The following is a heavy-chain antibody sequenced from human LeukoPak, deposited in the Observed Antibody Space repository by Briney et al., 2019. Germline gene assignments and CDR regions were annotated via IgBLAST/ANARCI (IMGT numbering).Heavy chain of an antibody. V-gene: IGHV3-30*02. CDR3: AKASGDIVVVPAAIGAFDI. J-gene: IGHJ3*02. Sequence: PGGSLRLSCAASGFTFSSYGMHWVRQAPGKGLEWVAFIRCDGSNKYYADSVKGRFTISRDNSKNTLYLQMNSLRAEDTAVYYCAKASGDIVVVPAAIGAFDIWGQGTMVTVSS. D-gene: IGHD2-2*01. CDR1: GFTFSSYG. CDR2: IRCDGSNK.